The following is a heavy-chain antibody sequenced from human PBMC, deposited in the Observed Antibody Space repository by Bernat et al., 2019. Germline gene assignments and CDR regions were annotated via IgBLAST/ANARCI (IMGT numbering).Heavy chain of an antibody. CDR3: AKEYVSRSSLSFDY. J-gene: IGHJ4*02. CDR2: ISGSGGST. V-gene: IGHV3-23*01. CDR1: GFTFSSNA. Sequence: EVQLLESGGDLVQPGGSLRLSCVASGFTFSSNAMAWVRQAPGKGLEWLSAISGSGGSTSYADSVKGRFTISRDNSKNTLYLQMNSLRAEDTAVYFCAKEYVSRSSLSFDYWGQATLVTVSS. D-gene: IGHD3-16*01.